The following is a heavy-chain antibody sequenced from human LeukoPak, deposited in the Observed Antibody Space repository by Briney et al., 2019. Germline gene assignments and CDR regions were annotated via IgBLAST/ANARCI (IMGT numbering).Heavy chain of an antibody. CDR2: FDPEDGET. CDR3: ATGYYYGSGSLAAFDI. Sequence: ASVKVSCKVSGYTLTELSMHWVRQAPGKGLEWMGGFDPEDGETIYAQKFQGRVTMTEDTSTDTAYMELSSLRSEDTAVYYCATGYYYGSGSLAAFDIWGQGTMVTVSS. CDR1: GYTLTELS. J-gene: IGHJ3*02. V-gene: IGHV1-24*01. D-gene: IGHD3-10*01.